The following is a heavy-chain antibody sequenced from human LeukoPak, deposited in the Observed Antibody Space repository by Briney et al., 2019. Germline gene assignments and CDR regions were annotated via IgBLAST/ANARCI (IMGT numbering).Heavy chain of an antibody. CDR1: GCTFTASY. CDR3: ATPSGGSGRWGDNWFDP. Sequence: ASVKVSCKASGCTFTASYMHWVRQAPGQGLEWVGWISLNSGDTNYAQKFQGRVTMTRDTSISAAYMELSSLTFDDTAVYYCATPSGGSGRWGDNWFDPWGQGTLVTVSS. D-gene: IGHD3-10*01. CDR2: ISLNSGDT. J-gene: IGHJ5*02. V-gene: IGHV1-2*02.